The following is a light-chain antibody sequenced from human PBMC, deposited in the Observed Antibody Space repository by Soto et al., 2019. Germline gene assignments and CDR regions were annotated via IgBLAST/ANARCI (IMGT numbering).Light chain of an antibody. CDR3: LQHNSYPRT. J-gene: IGKJ1*01. Sequence: AIRMTQSPSSLSASTGDRVTITCRASQGISSYLAWYQQKPGKAPKLLIYAASTLQSGVPSRFSGSGSGTDFTLTISCLQPEDFATYYCLQHNSYPRTFGQGTKVDIK. CDR2: AAS. V-gene: IGKV1-8*01. CDR1: QGISSY.